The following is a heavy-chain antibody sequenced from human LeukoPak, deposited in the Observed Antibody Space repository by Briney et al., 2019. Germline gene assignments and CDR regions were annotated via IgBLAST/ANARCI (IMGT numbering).Heavy chain of an antibody. J-gene: IGHJ4*02. V-gene: IGHV4-59*02. Sequence: PSETLSLTCIVSVGSVRSHYWNWIRQPPGKGLEWIGFMSYSGTNDYNPSLKSRVSISIDTSRNRVSLRLSSVTAADTAYYRCARGGRDGPVDFGGQGTPVTVSS. CDR1: VGSVRSHY. D-gene: IGHD5-24*01. CDR3: ARGGRDGPVDF. CDR2: MSYSGTN.